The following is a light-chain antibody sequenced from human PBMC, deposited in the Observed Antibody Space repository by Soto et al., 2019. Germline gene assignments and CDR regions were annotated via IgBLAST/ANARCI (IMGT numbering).Light chain of an antibody. J-gene: IGKJ1*01. CDR3: HQRQSWPRT. V-gene: IGKV3-11*01. Sequence: EIVLTQSPATLSSFPGDRVTLSCRASQYINTRLAWYQHRPGQAPRLLIYQTSLRAAGIPARFSASGSGTDFTLTISDVQPEDFALYYCHQRQSWPRTFGQGTPVDIK. CDR2: QTS. CDR1: QYINTR.